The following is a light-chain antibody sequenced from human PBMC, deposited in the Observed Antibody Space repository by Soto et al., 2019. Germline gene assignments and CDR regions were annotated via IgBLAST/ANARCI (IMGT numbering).Light chain of an antibody. Sequence: DIQRTQSPATLSGSVGDRVTITCRASQTISSWLAWYQPKPGKAPKLLIYTASTLTSGVPSRFRGSGSGTEFTLTISSLQPDDFATYYCQHYNSYSEAFGQGTKVDI. J-gene: IGKJ1*01. CDR1: QTISSW. V-gene: IGKV1-5*03. CDR2: TAS. CDR3: QHYNSYSEA.